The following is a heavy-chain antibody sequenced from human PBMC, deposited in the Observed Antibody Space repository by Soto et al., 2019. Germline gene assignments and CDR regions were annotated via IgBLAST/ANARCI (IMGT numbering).Heavy chain of an antibody. CDR3: ARGPGGTDGTGDY. Sequence: QVQLVQSGAEVQKPGASVKVSCKASGYTFTSYAMHWVRQAPGQRLEWMGWINAGNGNTKYSQKFQGRVTITRDTSASTAYMELSSLRSEDTAVYYCARGPGGTDGTGDYWGQGTLVTVSS. V-gene: IGHV1-3*01. CDR1: GYTFTSYA. J-gene: IGHJ4*02. CDR2: INAGNGNT. D-gene: IGHD2-15*01.